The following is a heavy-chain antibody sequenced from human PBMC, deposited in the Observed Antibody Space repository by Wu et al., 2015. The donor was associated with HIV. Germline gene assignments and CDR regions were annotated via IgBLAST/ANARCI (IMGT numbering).Heavy chain of an antibody. CDR2: INGYNGKA. D-gene: IGHD3-10*01. J-gene: IGHJ5*02. Sequence: QVHLVQSEAEVKKPGASVKVSCKTSGYSFSQFLGITWVRQAPGRGLEWMGYINGYNGKANYAQKVQGRVTMTTDTSTTTAYMDLTSLTFDDTAVYYCARDGGDWYGSYHWGQGTLVTVSS. CDR1: GYSFSQFLG. V-gene: IGHV1-18*01. CDR3: ARDGGDWYGSYH.